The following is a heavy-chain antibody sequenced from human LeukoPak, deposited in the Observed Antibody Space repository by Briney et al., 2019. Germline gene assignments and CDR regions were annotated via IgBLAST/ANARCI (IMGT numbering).Heavy chain of an antibody. Sequence: SETLSLTCTVSGGSISSSGYFWGWVRQPPGKGLEWIGSIYYSGGTYYNPSLKSRVTISVDASKNQFSLKLSSVTAADTAVYYCARSGGGYCSGGICAKGFDCWGEGTLVTVPS. D-gene: IGHD2-15*01. J-gene: IGHJ4*02. CDR2: IYYSGGT. V-gene: IGHV4-39*01. CDR1: GGSISSSGYF. CDR3: ARSGGGYCSGGICAKGFDC.